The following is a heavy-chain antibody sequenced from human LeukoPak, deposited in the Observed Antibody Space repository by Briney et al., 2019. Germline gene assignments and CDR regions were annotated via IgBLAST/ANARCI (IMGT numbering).Heavy chain of an antibody. CDR2: ISGSGGST. V-gene: IGHV3-23*01. J-gene: IGHJ4*02. D-gene: IGHD2-2*01. CDR1: GFTFSSYA. Sequence: GGSLRLSCAASGFTFSSYAMSWVRQAPGKGLEWVSAISGSGGSTYYADSVKGRFTISRDNSKNTLYLQMNSLRAEDTAVYYCAKDPQDIVVVPALKYFDYWGQGTLVTVSS. CDR3: AKDPQDIVVVPALKYFDY.